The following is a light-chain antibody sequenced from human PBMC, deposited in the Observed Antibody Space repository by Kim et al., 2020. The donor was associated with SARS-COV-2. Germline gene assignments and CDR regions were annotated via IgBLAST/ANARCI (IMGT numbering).Light chain of an antibody. Sequence: APGESSTTSCRARHSVRSRSLVWYQQKPGQAPRLLLYEASYRATGIPDRFSGSGSETDFTLTISRLEPDDFALYYCQQHETSPPTFGRGTKVDIK. CDR2: EAS. CDR1: HSVRSRS. J-gene: IGKJ1*01. CDR3: QQHETSPPT. V-gene: IGKV3-20*01.